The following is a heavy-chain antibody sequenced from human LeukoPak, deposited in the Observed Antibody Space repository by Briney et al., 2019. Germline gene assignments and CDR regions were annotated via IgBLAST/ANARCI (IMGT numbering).Heavy chain of an antibody. D-gene: IGHD3-22*01. CDR1: GGSISSYY. CDR2: IYTSGST. V-gene: IGHV4-4*07. CDR3: ARRSEAYDSSGYYYYFDY. J-gene: IGHJ4*02. Sequence: SETLSLTCTVSGGSISSYYWSWIRQPAGKGLEWIGRIYTSGSTNYNPSLKSRVTMSVDTSKNQFSLKLSSVTAADTAVYYCARRSEAYDSSGYYYYFDYWGQGTLVTVSS.